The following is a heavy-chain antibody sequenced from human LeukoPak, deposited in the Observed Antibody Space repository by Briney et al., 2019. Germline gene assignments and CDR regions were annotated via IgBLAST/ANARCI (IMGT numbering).Heavy chain of an antibody. J-gene: IGHJ4*02. CDR3: GKWYSSGWIDY. CDR1: GFTFSSYA. Sequence: GGSLRLSCAASGFTFSSYAMSWVRQAPGKGLEWVSAISGSGGSTYYAGSVKGRFTISRDNSKNTLYLQMNSLRAEDTAVYYCGKWYSSGWIDYWGQGTLVTVSS. D-gene: IGHD6-19*01. V-gene: IGHV3-23*01. CDR2: ISGSGGST.